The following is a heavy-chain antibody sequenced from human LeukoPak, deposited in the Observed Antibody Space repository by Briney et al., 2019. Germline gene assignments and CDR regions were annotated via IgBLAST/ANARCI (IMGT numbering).Heavy chain of an antibody. J-gene: IGHJ6*03. D-gene: IGHD3-10*01. Sequence: GGSLRLSCAASGFTFSRYWMHWVRQAPGKGLEWVANKKQDGSEKYYVDSVKGRFTISRDNAKNSLYLQIISLRAGDTAVYYCARDGSYGSGSYYNGNYYYYMDVWGKGTTVTISS. CDR3: ARDGSYGSGSYYNGNYYYYMDV. CDR2: KKQDGSEK. CDR1: GFTFSRYW. V-gene: IGHV3-7*01.